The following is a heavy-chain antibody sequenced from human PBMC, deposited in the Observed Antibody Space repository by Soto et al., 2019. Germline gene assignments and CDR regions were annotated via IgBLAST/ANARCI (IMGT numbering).Heavy chain of an antibody. J-gene: IGHJ1*01. CDR1: GFAFSSYA. CDR3: AKRTTGYSDYFQN. Sequence: LESGGGFAQPGGSLRLSCAASGFAFSSYAMTWVRQAPGKGLEWVAAVSGRGDMTYYADSVKGRFIISRDNSNNTLFLQMDSLRVDDTAVFFCAKRTTGYSDYFQNWCQGTLVTVSS. CDR2: VSGRGDMT. D-gene: IGHD1-1*01. V-gene: IGHV3-23*01.